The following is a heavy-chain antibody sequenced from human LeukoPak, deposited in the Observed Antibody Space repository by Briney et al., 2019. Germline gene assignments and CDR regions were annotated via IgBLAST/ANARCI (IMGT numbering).Heavy chain of an antibody. D-gene: IGHD5-12*01. Sequence: SETLSLTCTVSGGSISSGGYYWSWIRQHPGKGLEWIGYIYYSGSTYYNPSLKSRVTISVDTSKNQFSLKLSSATAADTAVYYCARDSGYECWYFDLWGRGTLVTVSS. J-gene: IGHJ2*01. V-gene: IGHV4-31*03. CDR3: ARDSGYECWYFDL. CDR2: IYYSGST. CDR1: GGSISSGGYY.